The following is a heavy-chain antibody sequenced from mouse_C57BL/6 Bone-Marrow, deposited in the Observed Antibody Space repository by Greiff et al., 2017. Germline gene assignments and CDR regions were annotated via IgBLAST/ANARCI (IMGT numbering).Heavy chain of an antibody. CDR3: ARHERDYDYDSDYLDY. D-gene: IGHD2-4*01. Sequence: QVQLQQSGAELVKPGASVKLSCKASGYTFTEYTIHWVKQRSGQGLEWIGWFYPGSGSIKYNEKFKDKATLTADKSSSTVYMGLSRLTSEDSAVXFCARHERDYDYDSDYLDYWGQGTTLTVSS. CDR1: GYTFTEYT. J-gene: IGHJ2*01. CDR2: FYPGSGSI. V-gene: IGHV1-62-2*01.